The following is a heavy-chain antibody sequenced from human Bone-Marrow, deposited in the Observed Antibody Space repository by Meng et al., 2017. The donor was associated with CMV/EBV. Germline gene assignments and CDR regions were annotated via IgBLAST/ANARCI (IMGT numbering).Heavy chain of an antibody. D-gene: IGHD3-3*01. CDR3: ARHPLRFLEWLV. Sequence: GGSLRLSCAASGFTFSSYEMNWVRQAPGKGLEWVSYISSSGSTIYYADSVKGRFTISRDNAKNSLYLLMNSLRAEDTAVYYCARHPLRFLEWLVWGQGTLVTVSS. V-gene: IGHV3-48*03. J-gene: IGHJ4*02. CDR1: GFTFSSYE. CDR2: ISSSGSTI.